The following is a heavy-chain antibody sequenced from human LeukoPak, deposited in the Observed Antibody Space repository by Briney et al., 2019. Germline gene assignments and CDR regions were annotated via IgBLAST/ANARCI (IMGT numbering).Heavy chain of an antibody. CDR1: GFTFSDYY. D-gene: IGHD3-22*01. Sequence: GGSLRLSCAASGFTFSDYYMSWIRQAPGKGLEWVSYVSSSGSTIYYADSVKGRFTISRDNAKNSLYLQMNSLRAEDTAVYYCARDQYYDSSGYLGYWGQGTLVTVSS. CDR3: ARDQYYDSSGYLGY. CDR2: VSSSGSTI. V-gene: IGHV3-11*01. J-gene: IGHJ4*02.